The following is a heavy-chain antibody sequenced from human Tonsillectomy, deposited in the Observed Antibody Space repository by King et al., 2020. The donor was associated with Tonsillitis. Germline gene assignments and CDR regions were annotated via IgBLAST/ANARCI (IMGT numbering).Heavy chain of an antibody. CDR3: GKDFYCSGGNCYEIDS. Sequence: VQLVESGGGVVQPGGSLRLSCVASGFTFEDYGMHWVRQAPGKGLERVSLISGDGSRTYYVVSVKGRFTISRDNSKNSLFLQMNGLTTDDTAVYYCGKDFYCSGGNCYEIDSWGQGTLVTVSS. CDR2: ISGDGSRT. D-gene: IGHD2-15*01. J-gene: IGHJ4*02. V-gene: IGHV3-43*02. CDR1: GFTFEDYG.